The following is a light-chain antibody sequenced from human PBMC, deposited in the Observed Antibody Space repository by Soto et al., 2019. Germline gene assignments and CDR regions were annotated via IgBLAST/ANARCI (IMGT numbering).Light chain of an antibody. V-gene: IGKV4-1*01. CDR1: QSLLFNVNNENY. J-gene: IGKJ1*01. Sequence: DFVLTQSPDSLAVSLGERATINCKSSQSLLFNVNNENYLAWFQQKPGQPPKLLIYWASVRQSGVPDRFSGSGSGTDFTLTINSLQAEYVAVYFCHQYHSPSWTFGQGTKVEIK. CDR2: WAS. CDR3: HQYHSPSWT.